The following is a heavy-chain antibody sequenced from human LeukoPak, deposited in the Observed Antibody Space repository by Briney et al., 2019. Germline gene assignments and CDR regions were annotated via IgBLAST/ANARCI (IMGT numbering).Heavy chain of an antibody. J-gene: IGHJ3*02. CDR3: ARREDTAMVIGAFDI. CDR1: GGSISSSSYY. CDR2: IYYSGST. D-gene: IGHD5-18*01. Sequence: PSETLSLTCTVSGGSISSSSYYWGWIRQPPGKGLEWIGSIYYSGSTYYNPSLKSRVTISVDTSKNQFSLKLSSVTAADTAVYYCARREDTAMVIGAFDIWDQGTMVTVSS. V-gene: IGHV4-39*01.